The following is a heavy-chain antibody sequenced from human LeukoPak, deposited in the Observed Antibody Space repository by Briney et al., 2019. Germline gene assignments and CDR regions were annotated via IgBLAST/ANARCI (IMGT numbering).Heavy chain of an antibody. V-gene: IGHV4-4*07. J-gene: IGHJ6*03. CDR2: IYTSGST. CDR3: ASRDGSGSSYNYYYYYMDV. Sequence: PSETLSLTCTVSGGSISSYYWSWIRQPAGKGLEWIGRIYTSGSTNYNPSLKSRVTMSVDTSKNQFSLKLSSVTAADTAVYYCASRDGSGSSYNYYYYYMDVWGKGTTVTVSS. D-gene: IGHD3-10*01. CDR1: GGSISSYY.